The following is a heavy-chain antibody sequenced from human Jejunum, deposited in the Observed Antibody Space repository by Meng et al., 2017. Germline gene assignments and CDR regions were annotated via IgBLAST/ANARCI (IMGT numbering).Heavy chain of an antibody. CDR1: GDSVSSNTGA. Sequence: QGQLQLSGPGLVKPSQTLSLPCAISGDSVSSNTGAWNWIRQSPSRGLEWLGRTYYRSKWYNDYAVSVIGRITINPDTSKSQFSLQLNSVTPEDTAVYYCARGSHYAFDVWGQGTMVTVSS. V-gene: IGHV6-1*01. CDR3: ARGSHYAFDV. CDR2: TYYRSKWYN. J-gene: IGHJ3*01.